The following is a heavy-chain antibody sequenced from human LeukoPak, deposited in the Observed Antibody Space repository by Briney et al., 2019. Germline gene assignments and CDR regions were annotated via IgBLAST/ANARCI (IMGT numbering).Heavy chain of an antibody. Sequence: GGSLRLSCAASGFTFSSYAMHWVRQAPGKGLEWVAFIHYDGSNNYYADSVKGRFTISRDNSKNTMYLQMNSLRAEDTAVYYCAPVPFDPWGQGTLVTVSS. V-gene: IGHV3-30*02. CDR3: APVPFDP. CDR2: IHYDGSNN. CDR1: GFTFSSYA. J-gene: IGHJ5*02.